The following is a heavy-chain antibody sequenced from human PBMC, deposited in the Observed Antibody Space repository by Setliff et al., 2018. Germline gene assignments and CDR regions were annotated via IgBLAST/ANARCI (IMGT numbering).Heavy chain of an antibody. CDR3: ARSGDYGSGRLSP. D-gene: IGHD3-10*01. Sequence: SETLSLTCAVYGGSFGGYYWSWIRQPPGKGLEWIGEINHSGSTNYNPSLKNRVTVSVDTSKNQFSLKLSSVTAADTAVYYCARSGDYGSGRLSPWGQGTLVTVSS. CDR2: INHSGST. V-gene: IGHV4-34*01. J-gene: IGHJ5*02. CDR1: GGSFGGYY.